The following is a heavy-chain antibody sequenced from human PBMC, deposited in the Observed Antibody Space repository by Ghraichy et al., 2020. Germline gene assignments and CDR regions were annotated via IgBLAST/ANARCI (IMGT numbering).Heavy chain of an antibody. D-gene: IGHD3-16*01. CDR2: ISGSGGST. CDR1: GFTFSNYA. J-gene: IGHJ4*02. V-gene: IGHV3-23*01. CDR3: AKCDVGGRPYYFAY. Sequence: GGSLRLSCEASGFTFSNYAMSWVRQAPGKGLEWVSAISGSGGSTYYADSVKGRFTISRDNSKNTLYLQMNSLRAEDTAVYYCAKCDVGGRPYYFAYWGQGTLVTVSS.